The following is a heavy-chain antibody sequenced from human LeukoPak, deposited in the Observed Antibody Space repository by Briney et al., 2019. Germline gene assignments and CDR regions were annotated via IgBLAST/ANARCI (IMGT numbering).Heavy chain of an antibody. CDR3: AKAATAMVYYFDY. V-gene: IGHV3-23*01. CDR1: GFTFSSYA. D-gene: IGHD5-18*01. Sequence: GGPLRLSCAASGFTFSSYAMSWVRQAPGKGLEWVTAISGSGGSTYYADSVKGRFTISRDNSKNTLYLQMNSLRAEDTAVYYCAKAATAMVYYFDYWGQGTLVTVSS. CDR2: ISGSGGST. J-gene: IGHJ4*02.